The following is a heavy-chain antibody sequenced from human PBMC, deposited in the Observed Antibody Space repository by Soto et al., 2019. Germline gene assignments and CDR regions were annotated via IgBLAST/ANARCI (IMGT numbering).Heavy chain of an antibody. D-gene: IGHD1-26*01. CDR1: GYSFTRYW. V-gene: IGHV5-51*01. Sequence: PGESLKISCKGSGYSFTRYWIGWVRQMPGKGLEWMGIIYPGDSDTRYSPSFQGQVTISADKSISTAYLQWSSLKASDTAMYYCARLGPPNPNGNLLIDYWGQGTLVTVSS. J-gene: IGHJ4*02. CDR3: ARLGPPNPNGNLLIDY. CDR2: IYPGDSDT.